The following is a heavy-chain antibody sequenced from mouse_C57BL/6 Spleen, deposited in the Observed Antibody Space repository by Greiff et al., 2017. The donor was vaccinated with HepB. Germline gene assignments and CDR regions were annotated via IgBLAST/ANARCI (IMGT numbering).Heavy chain of an antibody. CDR1: GYTFTSYG. Sequence: VQLQQSGAELARPGASVKLSCKASGYTFTSYGISWVKQRTGQGLEWIGEIYPRSGNTYYNEKFKGKATLTADKSSSTAYMELRSLTSEDSAVYFCARREDLVIWDTTAAWYFDVWGTGTTVTVSS. D-gene: IGHD1-2*01. V-gene: IGHV1-81*01. CDR3: ARREDLVIWDTTAAWYFDV. CDR2: IYPRSGNT. J-gene: IGHJ1*03.